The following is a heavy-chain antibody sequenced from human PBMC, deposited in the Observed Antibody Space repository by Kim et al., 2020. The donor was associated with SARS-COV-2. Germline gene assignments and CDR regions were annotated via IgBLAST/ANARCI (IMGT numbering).Heavy chain of an antibody. CDR2: ISSSSSTI. J-gene: IGHJ5*02. CDR3: ARGLYCGGDCYPYDWFDP. V-gene: IGHV3-48*04. CDR1: GFTFSSYS. Sequence: GGSLRLSCAASGFTFSSYSMNWVRQAPGKGLEWVSYISSSSSTIYYADSVKGRFTISRDNAKNSLYLQMNSLRAEDTAVYYCARGLYCGGDCYPYDWFDPWGQGTLVTVSS. D-gene: IGHD2-21*02.